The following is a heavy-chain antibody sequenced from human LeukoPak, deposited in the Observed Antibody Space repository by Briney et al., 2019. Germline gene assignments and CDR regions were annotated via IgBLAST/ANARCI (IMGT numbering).Heavy chain of an antibody. CDR3: ARALVGATHFDN. Sequence: PGGSLRLSCAASGFTLSDYYMSWIGQAPGKGLEWVSYISSSSSYTNYADSVKGRFTISRDNAKNSLYLQMNSLRAEDTAVYYCARALVGATHFDNSGHGTLGTLSS. D-gene: IGHD1-26*01. CDR1: GFTLSDYY. V-gene: IGHV3-11*05. CDR2: ISSSSSYT. J-gene: IGHJ4*03.